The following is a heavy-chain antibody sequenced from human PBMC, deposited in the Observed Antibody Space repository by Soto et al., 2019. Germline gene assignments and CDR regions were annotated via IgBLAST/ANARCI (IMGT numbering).Heavy chain of an antibody. J-gene: IGHJ6*02. D-gene: IGHD6-13*01. CDR1: GFTFNTYS. V-gene: IGHV3-30-3*01. CDR2: ISHDGNHK. Sequence: QVQLVESGGGVVQPGRSLRLSCAASGFTFNTYSMHWVRQAPGKGLEWVAIISHDGNHKYYADSVKGRLTISRDNSKNTLYLQMDSLRGDDTAVYYCARDKEAYGSNWDYYYYGMDVWGQGTTVTVS. CDR3: ARDKEAYGSNWDYYYYGMDV.